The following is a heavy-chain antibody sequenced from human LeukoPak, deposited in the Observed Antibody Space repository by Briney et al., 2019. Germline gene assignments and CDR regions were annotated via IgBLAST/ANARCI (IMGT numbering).Heavy chain of an antibody. CDR3: ASLSEGY. CDR1: GFSFSNYW. Sequence: GGSLRLSCAASGFSFSNYWMHRVRQAPGKGLEWVANIKEDGSEKYYVDSVKGRFTISRDNAKDSLFLQMNSLRAEDTAVYYCASLSEGYWGQGTPVTVSS. D-gene: IGHD2/OR15-2a*01. V-gene: IGHV3-7*03. CDR2: IKEDGSEK. J-gene: IGHJ4*02.